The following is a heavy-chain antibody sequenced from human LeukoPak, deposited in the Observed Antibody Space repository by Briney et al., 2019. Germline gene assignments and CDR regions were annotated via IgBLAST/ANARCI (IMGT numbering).Heavy chain of an antibody. CDR1: GFTFSSYA. CDR2: ISGSGGST. V-gene: IGHV3-23*01. Sequence: SGGSLRLSCAASGFTFSSYAMSWVRQAPGKGLEWVSGISGSGGSTYFADSVKGRFTISRDNSKNTLYLQMNSPRAEDTAVYYCAKTRYGSGSSQFGMDVWGQGTTVTVSS. J-gene: IGHJ6*02. CDR3: AKTRYGSGSSQFGMDV. D-gene: IGHD3-10*01.